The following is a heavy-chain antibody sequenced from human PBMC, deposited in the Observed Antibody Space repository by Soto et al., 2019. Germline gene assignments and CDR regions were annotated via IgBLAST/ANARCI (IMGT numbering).Heavy chain of an antibody. CDR1: GYTFTTYS. CDR2: INAGNGNR. J-gene: IGHJ4*02. CDR3: ARSIAVAGFEY. V-gene: IGHV1-3*01. D-gene: IGHD6-19*01. Sequence: GASVKVSCKASGYTFTTYSIHWVRQAPGQRLEWMGWINAGNGNRKYSQKFQGRVTISSDTSANTAYMELSSLRSEDTAVYYCARSIAVAGFEYWGQGTLVTVSS.